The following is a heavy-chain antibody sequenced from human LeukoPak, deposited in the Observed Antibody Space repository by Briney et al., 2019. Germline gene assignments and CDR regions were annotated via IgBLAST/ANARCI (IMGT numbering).Heavy chain of an antibody. J-gene: IGHJ4*02. CDR1: GFSFRRST. Sequence: GGSLRLSCAASGFSFRRSTIHWVRQAPGKGLGRVAVISFVVSNKYSADTLKGRFTISRDTTPNTQYLYMSSLRAQNTAVYYFAREGGQWLVSDYWGQGTRATVSS. D-gene: IGHD6-19*01. V-gene: IGHV3-30*04. CDR2: ISFVVSNK. CDR3: AREGGQWLVSDY.